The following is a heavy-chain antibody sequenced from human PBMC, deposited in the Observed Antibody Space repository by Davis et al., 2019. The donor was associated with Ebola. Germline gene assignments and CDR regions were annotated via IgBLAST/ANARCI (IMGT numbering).Heavy chain of an antibody. Sequence: GGSLRLSCAASGFTFSSYGMHWVRQAPGKGLEWVSYISSSGSTIYYADSVKGRFTISRDNAKNTAYLQMNSLKTEDTAVYYCTVTVTTLDYWGQGTLVTVSS. V-gene: IGHV3-48*04. CDR3: TVTVTTLDY. J-gene: IGHJ4*02. D-gene: IGHD4-17*01. CDR2: ISSSGSTI. CDR1: GFTFSSYG.